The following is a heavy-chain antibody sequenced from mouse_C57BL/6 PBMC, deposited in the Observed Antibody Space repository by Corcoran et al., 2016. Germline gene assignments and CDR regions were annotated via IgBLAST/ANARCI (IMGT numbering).Heavy chain of an antibody. CDR3: ARGNNYYGSSLLGAMDY. Sequence: DVQLQESGPGLVKPSQSLSLTCSVTGYSITSGYYWNWIRQFPGNKLEWMGYISYDGSNNYNPSLKNRISITRDTSKNQFFLKLNSVTTEDTATYYCARGNNYYGSSLLGAMDYWGQGTSVTVSS. D-gene: IGHD1-1*01. V-gene: IGHV3-6*01. J-gene: IGHJ4*01. CDR2: ISYDGSN. CDR1: GYSITSGYY.